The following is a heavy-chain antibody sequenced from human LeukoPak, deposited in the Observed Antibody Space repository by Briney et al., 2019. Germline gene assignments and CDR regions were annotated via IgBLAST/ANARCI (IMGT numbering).Heavy chain of an antibody. CDR2: IIPIFGTA. V-gene: IGHV1-69*13. D-gene: IGHD7-27*01. CDR3: ARQLGIKAVPLDY. J-gene: IGHJ4*02. CDR1: AGTFSSYA. Sequence: SVKVSCKTTAGTFSSYAISWVRQAPGQGLEWMGGIIPIFGTANYAQKFQGRVTITADESTSTAYMELSSLRSEDTAVYYCARQLGIKAVPLDYWGQGTLVTVSS.